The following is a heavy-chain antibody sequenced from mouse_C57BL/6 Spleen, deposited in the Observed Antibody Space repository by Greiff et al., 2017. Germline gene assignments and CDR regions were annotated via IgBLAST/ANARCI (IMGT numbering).Heavy chain of an antibody. V-gene: IGHV3-6*01. CDR1: GYSITSGYY. D-gene: IGHD2-4*01. CDR2: ISYDGSN. Sequence: ESGPGLVKPSQSLSLTCSVTGYSITSGYYWNWIRQFPGNKLEWMGYISYDGSNNSNPSLKNRISITRDTSKNQFFLKLNSVTTEDTATYYCAREVDYLYYFDYWGQGTTLTVSS. CDR3: AREVDYLYYFDY. J-gene: IGHJ2*01.